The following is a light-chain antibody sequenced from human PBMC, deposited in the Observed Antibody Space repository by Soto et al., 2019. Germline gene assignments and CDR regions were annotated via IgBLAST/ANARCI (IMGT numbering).Light chain of an antibody. Sequence: EIVLTQSPGTLSLSPGERATLSCRASQSVSSSYLAWYQQRPGQAPRLLIQGASSRATGIPDRFSGSGSATDFTLTISRLEPEDFAVYYCQQYGSSPPLTFGGGTKVDI. CDR3: QQYGSSPPLT. CDR1: QSVSSSY. J-gene: IGKJ4*01. V-gene: IGKV3-20*01. CDR2: GAS.